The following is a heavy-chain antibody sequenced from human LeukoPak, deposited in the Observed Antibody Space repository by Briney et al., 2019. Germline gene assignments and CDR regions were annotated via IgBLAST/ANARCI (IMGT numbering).Heavy chain of an antibody. CDR2: INHSGST. Sequence: SETLSLTCAVYGGSFSGYYWSWIRQPPGKGLEWIGEINHSGSTNYNPSLKSRVTISVDTSKNQFSLKLSSVTAADTAVYYCARRTRGYSYGPYCYGMDVWGQGTTVTVSS. D-gene: IGHD5-18*01. CDR1: GGSFSGYY. CDR3: ARRTRGYSYGPYCYGMDV. V-gene: IGHV4-34*01. J-gene: IGHJ6*02.